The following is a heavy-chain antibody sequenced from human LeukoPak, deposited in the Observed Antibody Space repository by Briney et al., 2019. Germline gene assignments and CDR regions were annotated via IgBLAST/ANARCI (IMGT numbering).Heavy chain of an antibody. CDR2: TYYRSKWYN. Sequence: SQTLSLTCAISGDSVSSNSAAWNWIRQSPSRGLEWLGRTYYRSKWYNDYAVSVKSRITINPDTSKNQFSLQLNSVTAADTAVYYCARSCGGDCYGAFDIWGQGTMVTVSS. J-gene: IGHJ3*02. CDR1: GDSVSSNSAA. D-gene: IGHD2-21*02. CDR3: ARSCGGDCYGAFDI. V-gene: IGHV6-1*01.